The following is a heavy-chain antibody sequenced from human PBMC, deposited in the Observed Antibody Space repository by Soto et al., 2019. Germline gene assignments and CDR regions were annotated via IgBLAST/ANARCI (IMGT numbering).Heavy chain of an antibody. J-gene: IGHJ4*02. Sequence: QITLKESGPTLVKPTQTLTLTCTFSGFSLSTSGVGVGWIRQPPGKALEWLALIYWDDDKRYSPSLKSGLTITKDTSKNQVVLTMTNMDPVDTATYYCARSLGYCISTSCRRTIDYWGQGTLVTVSS. D-gene: IGHD2-2*01. CDR3: ARSLGYCISTSCRRTIDY. V-gene: IGHV2-5*02. CDR2: IYWDDDK. CDR1: GFSLSTSGVG.